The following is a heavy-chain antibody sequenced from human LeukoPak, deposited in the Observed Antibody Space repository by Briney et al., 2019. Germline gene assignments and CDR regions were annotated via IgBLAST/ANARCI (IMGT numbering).Heavy chain of an antibody. Sequence: GGSLRLSCAASGFTFSSYGMHWVRQAPGKGLEWVAFIRYDGSNKYYADSVKGRFTISRDNSKNTLYLQMNSLRAEDTAVYYCARDLTGTAVADAYGMDVWGQGTTVTVSS. CDR1: GFTFSSYG. V-gene: IGHV3-30*02. CDR3: ARDLTGTAVADAYGMDV. D-gene: IGHD6-19*01. J-gene: IGHJ6*02. CDR2: IRYDGSNK.